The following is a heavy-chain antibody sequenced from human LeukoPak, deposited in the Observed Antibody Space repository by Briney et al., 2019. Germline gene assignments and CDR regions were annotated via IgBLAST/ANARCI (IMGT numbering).Heavy chain of an antibody. D-gene: IGHD6-19*01. V-gene: IGHV4-31*03. CDR3: ARVPPQDSSGWYTFDY. CDR1: GGSISSRGYY. Sequence: PSETLSLTCTVSGGSISSRGYYWSWLRQHPGTGLEWIGYLYYSGSTYYNPSLKSRVTISVDTSKNQFSLKLSSVTAADTAVYYCARVPPQDSSGWYTFDYWGQGTLVTVSS. J-gene: IGHJ4*02. CDR2: LYYSGST.